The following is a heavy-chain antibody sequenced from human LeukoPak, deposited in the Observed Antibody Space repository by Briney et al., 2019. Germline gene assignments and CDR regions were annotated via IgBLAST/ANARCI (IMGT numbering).Heavy chain of an antibody. CDR2: INHSGST. V-gene: IGHV4-34*01. J-gene: IGHJ6*03. CDR3: ARGLGDYDSSGYYYYYYYMDV. CDR1: GGSFSGYY. Sequence: PSETLSLTCAVYGGSFSGYYWSWIHQPPGKGLEWIGEINHSGSTNYNPSLKSRVTISVDTSKNQFSLKLSSVTAADTAVYYCARGLGDYDSSGYYYYYYYMDVWGKGTTVTVSS. D-gene: IGHD3-22*01.